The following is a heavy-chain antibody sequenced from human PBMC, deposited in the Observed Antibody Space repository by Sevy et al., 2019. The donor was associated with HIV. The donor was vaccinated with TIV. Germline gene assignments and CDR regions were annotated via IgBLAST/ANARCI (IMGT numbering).Heavy chain of an antibody. Sequence: ASVKVSCKVSGYTLTKLSIHWVRQAPGKGLEWMGDFDPQYGETIYAQRLQGRVTMTADTSTDTVYMELSSLTSEETAVYYCAIVGLSYCSGASCDKGDWFDPWGQGTLVTVSS. CDR2: FDPQYGET. V-gene: IGHV1-24*01. J-gene: IGHJ5*02. D-gene: IGHD2-15*01. CDR3: AIVGLSYCSGASCDKGDWFDP. CDR1: GYTLTKLS.